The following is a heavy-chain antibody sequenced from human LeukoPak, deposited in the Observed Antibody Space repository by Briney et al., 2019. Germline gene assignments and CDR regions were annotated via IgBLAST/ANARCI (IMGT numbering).Heavy chain of an antibody. CDR2: ISGSGGKT. Sequence: SGGSLRLSCASSGFTFSIYVMSWVRQAPGKGLEWVSGISGSGGKTYYADSVKGRFTISRDNSKNTLYLQMNSLRVEGTAVYYCAKHLASSWYFDYWGQGTLVTVSS. D-gene: IGHD6-13*01. CDR3: AKHLASSWYFDY. V-gene: IGHV3-23*01. CDR1: GFTFSIYV. J-gene: IGHJ4*02.